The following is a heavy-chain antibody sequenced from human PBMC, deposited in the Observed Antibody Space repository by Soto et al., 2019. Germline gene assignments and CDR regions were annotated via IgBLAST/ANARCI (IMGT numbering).Heavy chain of an antibody. D-gene: IGHD6-6*01. J-gene: IGHJ4*02. CDR3: ARDMSSSSWNFDY. CDR2: INHSGST. CDR1: GGSFSGYY. V-gene: IGHV4-34*01. Sequence: SETLSLTCAVYGGSFSGYYWSWIRQPPGKGLEWIGEINHSGSTNYNPSLKSRVTISVDTSKNQFSLKLSSVTAADTAVYYCARDMSSSSWNFDYWGQGTLVTVSS.